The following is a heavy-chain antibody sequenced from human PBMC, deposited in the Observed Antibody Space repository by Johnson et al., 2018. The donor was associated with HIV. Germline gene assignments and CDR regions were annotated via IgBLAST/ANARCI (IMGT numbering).Heavy chain of an antibody. J-gene: IGHJ3*02. CDR1: GFTVSSNY. V-gene: IGHV3-66*01. D-gene: IGHD1-7*01. Sequence: VQLVESGGGLVQPGGSLRLSCAASGFTVSSNYMSWVRQAPGKGLEWVSVIYSGGSTYYAGSVKGRFTISRDNAKNTLYLQMNSLRAEDTAVYYCASGLELRGRGFNAFHIWGQGTMVTVSS. CDR2: IYSGGST. CDR3: ASGLELRGRGFNAFHI.